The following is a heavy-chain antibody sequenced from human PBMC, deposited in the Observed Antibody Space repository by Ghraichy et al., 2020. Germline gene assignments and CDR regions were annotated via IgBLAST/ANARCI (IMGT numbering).Heavy chain of an antibody. CDR1: GGSISSSSYY. CDR2: IYYSGST. V-gene: IGHV4-39*01. CDR3: ASLSGWYAVDY. J-gene: IGHJ4*02. D-gene: IGHD6-19*01. Sequence: SETLSLTCTVSGGSISSSSYYWGWIRQPPGKGLEWIGSIYYSGSTYYNPSLKSRVTISVDTSKNQFSLKLSSVTAADTAVYYCASLSGWYAVDYWGQGTLVTVSS.